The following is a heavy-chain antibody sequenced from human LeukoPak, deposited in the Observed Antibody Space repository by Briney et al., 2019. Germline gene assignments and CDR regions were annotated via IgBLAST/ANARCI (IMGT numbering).Heavy chain of an antibody. V-gene: IGHV4-59*08. CDR2: IYYSGST. Sequence: SETLSLTCTVSGGSISSYYWSWIRQPPGKGLEWIGYIYYSGSTNYNPSLKSRVTISVDTSKNQFSLKLSSVTAADTAVYYCARLPYSSSGPEKRYYFDYWGQGTLVTVSS. D-gene: IGHD6-13*01. CDR3: ARLPYSSSGPEKRYYFDY. CDR1: GGSISSYY. J-gene: IGHJ4*02.